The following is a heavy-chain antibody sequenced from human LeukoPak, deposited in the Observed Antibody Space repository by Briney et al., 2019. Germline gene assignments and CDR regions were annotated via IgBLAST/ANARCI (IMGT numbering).Heavy chain of an antibody. CDR2: INAGNGNT. V-gene: IGHV1-3*01. Sequence: ASVKVSCKASGYTFTSYAMHWVRQAPGQRLEWMGWINAGNGNTKYSQKFQGRVTITRDTSASTAYMELSSLRSEDTAVYYCARDGSSSWGYWYFDLWGRGTLVTVSS. CDR1: GYTFTSYA. D-gene: IGHD6-13*01. CDR3: ARDGSSSWGYWYFDL. J-gene: IGHJ2*01.